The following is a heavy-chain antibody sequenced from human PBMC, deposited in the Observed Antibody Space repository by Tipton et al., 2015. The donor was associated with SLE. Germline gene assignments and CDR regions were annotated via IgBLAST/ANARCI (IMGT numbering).Heavy chain of an antibody. Sequence: GSLRLSCAASGFTVSSNYMSWVRQAPGKGLEWVSVIYSGGSTYYADSVKGRFTISRDNSKNTLYLQMNSLRAGDTAVYYCARGRGVAAADFDYWGQGTLVTVSS. J-gene: IGHJ4*02. D-gene: IGHD6-13*01. V-gene: IGHV3-66*01. CDR3: ARGRGVAAADFDY. CDR1: GFTVSSNY. CDR2: IYSGGST.